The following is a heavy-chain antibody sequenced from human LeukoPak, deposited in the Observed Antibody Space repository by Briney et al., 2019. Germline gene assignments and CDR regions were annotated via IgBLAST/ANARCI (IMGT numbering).Heavy chain of an antibody. Sequence: GGSLRLSCAASGFTFSTSAMHWVRQAPGKGLESVTIMAFDGTDINYIDSVKGRFTISRDNAKNSLYLQMNSLRAEDTALYYCAKDISTVPAATFDYWGQGTLVTVSS. CDR1: GFTFSTSA. CDR3: AKDISTVPAATFDY. J-gene: IGHJ4*02. V-gene: IGHV3-30-3*01. D-gene: IGHD2-2*01. CDR2: MAFDGTDI.